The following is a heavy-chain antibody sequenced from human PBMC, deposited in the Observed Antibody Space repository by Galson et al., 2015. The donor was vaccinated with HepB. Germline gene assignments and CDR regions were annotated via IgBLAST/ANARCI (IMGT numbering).Heavy chain of an antibody. J-gene: IGHJ5*02. V-gene: IGHV1-8*01. CDR1: GYIFTSSD. D-gene: IGHD5-24*01. Sequence: SVKVSCKASGYIFTSSDINWVRQSPGQGLVWMGWMNPNSGNTGYAQKFQGRVTMSRDTSTSTAYMELSSLRSEDTAIYYCARGIDGYNYVDHWGQGTLVTVSS. CDR3: ARGIDGYNYVDH. CDR2: MNPNSGNT.